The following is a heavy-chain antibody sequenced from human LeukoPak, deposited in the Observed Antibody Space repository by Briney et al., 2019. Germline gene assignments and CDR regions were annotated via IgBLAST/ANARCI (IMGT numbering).Heavy chain of an antibody. CDR3: ARGTCSSTSCFLFDY. D-gene: IGHD2-2*01. J-gene: IGHJ4*02. CDR1: GFAFSSYS. V-gene: IGHV3-21*01. CDR2: ISSSSSYI. Sequence: GGSLRLSCAASGFAFSSYSMNWVRQAPGKGLEWVSSISSSSSYIYYADSVKGRFTISRDNAKNSLYLQMNSLRAEDTAVYYCARGTCSSTSCFLFDYWGQGTLVTVSS.